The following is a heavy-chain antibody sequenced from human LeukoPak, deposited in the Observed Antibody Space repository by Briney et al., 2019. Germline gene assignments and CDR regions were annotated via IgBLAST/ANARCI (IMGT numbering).Heavy chain of an antibody. V-gene: IGHV4-39*01. CDR3: ASGFGSYYDSGY. D-gene: IGHD3-10*01. CDR1: GGSLRRCSYY. Sequence: PLETLSLTCTVSGGSLRRCSYYWGWIRQPPGEGMEWIGSIYYSGRTYHNPSLKSRVSISVATSENPFSLRLSSVTAADTAVYYCASGFGSYYDSGYWGQGRLVTVSS. CDR2: IYYSGRT. J-gene: IGHJ4*02.